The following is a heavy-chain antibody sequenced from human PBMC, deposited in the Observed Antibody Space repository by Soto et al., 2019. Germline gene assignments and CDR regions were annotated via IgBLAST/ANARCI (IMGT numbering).Heavy chain of an antibody. V-gene: IGHV1-69*12. J-gene: IGHJ5*02. Sequence: QVQLVQSGAEVTKPGSSVKVSCKASGGTFSIYGISWVRQAPGQGLEWMGGIIPMFGTANYAQKFQGRVTITADEPTRSAYRELSSLRSEDTAVYYCASRDCDNSEGPWGQGTLLTVSS. CDR1: GGTFSIYG. CDR3: ASRDCDNSEGP. D-gene: IGHD2-21*01. CDR2: IIPMFGTA.